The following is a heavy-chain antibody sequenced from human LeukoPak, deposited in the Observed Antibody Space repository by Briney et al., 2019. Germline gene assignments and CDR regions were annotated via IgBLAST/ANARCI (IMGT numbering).Heavy chain of an antibody. CDR3: AKSPYIASHIDFDY. J-gene: IGHJ4*02. V-gene: IGHV3-23*01. CDR1: GSTFSSFA. Sequence: GGPLRFSCAALGSTFSSFALSWFRQAPGKGLEWVSTVSGSGDSTWYADSVKGRFTISRDNSKSTLYLQMNSLRAEDAAVYYCAKSPYIASHIDFDYWGQGTLVTVSS. D-gene: IGHD3-16*01. CDR2: VSGSGDST.